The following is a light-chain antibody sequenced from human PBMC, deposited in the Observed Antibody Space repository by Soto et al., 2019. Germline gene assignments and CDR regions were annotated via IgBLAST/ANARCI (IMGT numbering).Light chain of an antibody. V-gene: IGKV1-5*03. Sequence: DIQMTQSPSTLSGSVGDRVTITCRASQTISSWLALYQQKPAKAPKLLIYKASTLKSGVPSRFSGSGSGTEFTLTISSLQPDDFATYYCQHYNSYSEAFGQGTKVDIK. CDR3: QHYNSYSEA. J-gene: IGKJ1*01. CDR1: QTISSW. CDR2: KAS.